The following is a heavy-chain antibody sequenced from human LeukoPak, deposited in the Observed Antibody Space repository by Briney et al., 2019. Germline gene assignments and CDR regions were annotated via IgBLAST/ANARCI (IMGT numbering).Heavy chain of an antibody. D-gene: IGHD1-26*01. Sequence: ASVKVSCKASGYTFTGYYMHWVRQAPGQGLEWMGWINPNSGGTNYAQKFQGRVTMTRDTSISTAYMELSRLRSDDTAVYYCARVRQWELLADEFDYWGQGTLVTVSS. V-gene: IGHV1-2*02. J-gene: IGHJ4*02. CDR2: INPNSGGT. CDR1: GYTFTGYY. CDR3: ARVRQWELLADEFDY.